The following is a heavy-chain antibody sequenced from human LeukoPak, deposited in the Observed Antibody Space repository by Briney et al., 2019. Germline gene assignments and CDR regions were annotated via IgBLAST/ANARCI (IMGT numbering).Heavy chain of an antibody. Sequence: RTGGSLRLSCAASGFSFDDYGMSWVRQAPGKGLEWVSGINGDGSTTNYADSVKGRFTISRDNTKMYLQMNSLRAEDTAVYYCARGGYYSDSSGYHSWGQGTLVTVSS. CDR2: INGDGSTT. CDR3: ARGGYYSDSSGYHS. D-gene: IGHD3-22*01. V-gene: IGHV3-20*04. CDR1: GFSFDDYG. J-gene: IGHJ4*02.